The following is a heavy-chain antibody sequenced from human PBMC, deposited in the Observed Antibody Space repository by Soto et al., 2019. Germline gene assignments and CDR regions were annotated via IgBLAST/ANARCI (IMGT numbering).Heavy chain of an antibody. CDR3: TTAVPFTAGGAIAY. CDR2: IKSKIDGGTT. Sequence: EELLVESGGDLVRPGGSLRLSCAASGFTFSNLWMTWVRQAPGKGLEWVARIKSKIDGGTTDYAAPVKDRFTISRDDSKNTLYLQMSSLKTEDTAVYYCTTAVPFTAGGAIAYWGQGTLVTVSS. D-gene: IGHD3-16*02. J-gene: IGHJ4*02. CDR1: GFTFSNLW. V-gene: IGHV3-15*01.